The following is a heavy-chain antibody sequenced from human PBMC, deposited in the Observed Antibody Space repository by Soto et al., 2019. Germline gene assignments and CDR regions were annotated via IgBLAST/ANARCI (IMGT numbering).Heavy chain of an antibody. D-gene: IGHD1-26*01. Sequence: SETLSLTCTVSGPSISSSTYCWGWIRQPPGKGLEWIGSVYYSENTYYNPSLKSRVTISVDTSKNLFSLKLNSVTPEDTAVYYCAKEGGNHYYYYALDVWGQGTMVTVSS. CDR3: AKEGGNHYYYYALDV. J-gene: IGHJ6*02. CDR2: VYYSENT. V-gene: IGHV4-39*02. CDR1: GPSISSSTYC.